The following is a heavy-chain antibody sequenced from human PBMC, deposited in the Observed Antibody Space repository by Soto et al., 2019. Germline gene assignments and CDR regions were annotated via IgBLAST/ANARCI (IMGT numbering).Heavy chain of an antibody. CDR2: IIPIFGTA. CDR1: GGTFSSYA. V-gene: IGHV1-69*01. J-gene: IGHJ3*02. D-gene: IGHD5-12*01. CDR3: ARDSPVEMATIPDAFDI. Sequence: QVQLVQSGAEVKKPGSSVKVSCKASGGTFSSYAISWVRQAPGQGLEWMGGIIPIFGTANYAQKFQGRVTITADESTSTAYMELSSLRSEDTAVYYCARDSPVEMATIPDAFDIWGQGTMVTVPS.